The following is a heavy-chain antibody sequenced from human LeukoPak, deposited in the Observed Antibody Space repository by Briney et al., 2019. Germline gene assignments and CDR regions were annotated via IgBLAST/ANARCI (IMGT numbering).Heavy chain of an antibody. J-gene: IGHJ3*02. CDR3: ARGIPGRAFGI. Sequence: SQTLSLTCAVSGGSISSGGYSWSWIRQPPGKGLEWIGYIYHSGSTYYNPSLKSRVTISVDRSKNQFSLKLSSVTAADTAVYYCARGIPGRAFGIWGQGTMVTVSS. V-gene: IGHV4-30-2*01. CDR2: IYHSGST. CDR1: GGSISSGGYS.